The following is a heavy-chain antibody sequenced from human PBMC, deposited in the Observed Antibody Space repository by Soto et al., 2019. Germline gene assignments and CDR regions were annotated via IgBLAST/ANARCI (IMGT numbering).Heavy chain of an antibody. CDR1: GNSISVHSYY. D-gene: IGHD1-20*01. CDR3: TRRYNWNDNYYDP. J-gene: IGHJ5*02. CDR2: SYYSGTT. Sequence: AETLSLTCTVSGNSISVHSYYFTWIRQPPGKGLEWIGSSYYSGTTYFNPSLKSRASISVDTSKNEFSLSLSSVTAADTAVYYCTRRYNWNDNYYDPRGPGVLVTVSS. V-gene: IGHV4-39*01.